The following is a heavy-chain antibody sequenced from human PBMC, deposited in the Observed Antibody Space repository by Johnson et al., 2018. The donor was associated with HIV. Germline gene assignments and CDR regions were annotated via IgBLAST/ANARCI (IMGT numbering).Heavy chain of an antibody. V-gene: IGHV3-23*04. CDR1: GFTFRSYA. CDR3: AKGGYNWKFDGFDI. Sequence: VQLVESGGGLVQPGGSLRLSCAASGFTFRSYAMSWVRQGPGKGLEWVSAISGSGGSTYSADYVTGRFIMSRDNSKTTVFLQMNRLRAEDTAVYYCAKGGYNWKFDGFDIWGQGTMVTVSS. CDR2: ISGSGGST. D-gene: IGHD1-20*01. J-gene: IGHJ3*02.